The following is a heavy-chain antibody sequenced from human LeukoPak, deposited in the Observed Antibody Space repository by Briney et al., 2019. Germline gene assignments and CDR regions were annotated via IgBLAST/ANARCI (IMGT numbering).Heavy chain of an antibody. CDR1: GGSFSGYY. CDR3: ARGLGGSYYPLYYYYMDV. Sequence: SETLSLTCAVYGGSFSGYYWSWIRQPPGKGLEWIGEINHSGSTNYNPSLKSRVTISVDTSKNQFSLKLSSVTAADTAVYYCARGLGGSYYPLYYYYMDVWGKGTTVTVSS. V-gene: IGHV4-34*01. CDR2: INHSGST. D-gene: IGHD1-26*01. J-gene: IGHJ6*03.